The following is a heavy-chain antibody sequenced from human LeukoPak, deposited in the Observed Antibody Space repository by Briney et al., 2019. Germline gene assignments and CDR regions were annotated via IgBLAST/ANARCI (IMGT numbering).Heavy chain of an antibody. Sequence: ASVKVSCKVSGYTLTELSMHWVRQAPGKGLEWMGGFDPEDGETIYAQKFQGRVTMTEDTSTDTAYMELSSLRSEDTAVYYCATELDSSGYYARVNWGQGTLVTVSS. CDR3: ATELDSSGYYARVN. D-gene: IGHD3-22*01. CDR1: GYTLTELS. J-gene: IGHJ4*02. V-gene: IGHV1-24*01. CDR2: FDPEDGET.